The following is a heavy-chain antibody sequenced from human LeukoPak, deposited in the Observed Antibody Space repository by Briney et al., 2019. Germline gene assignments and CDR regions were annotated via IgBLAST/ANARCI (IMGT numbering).Heavy chain of an antibody. CDR2: ISGSGGST. J-gene: IGHJ4*02. V-gene: IGHV3-23*01. CDR1: GFTFSSYA. Sequence: GGSLRLSCAAPGFTFSSYAMSWVRQAPGKGLEWVSAISGSGGSTYYADSVKGRFTISRDNSKNTLYLQMNSLRAEDTAVYYCAARTKSGYLYYWGQGTLVTVSS. CDR3: AARTKSGYLYY. D-gene: IGHD3-3*01.